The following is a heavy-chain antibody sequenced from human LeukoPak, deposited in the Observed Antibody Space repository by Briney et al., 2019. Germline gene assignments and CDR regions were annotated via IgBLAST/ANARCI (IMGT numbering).Heavy chain of an antibody. D-gene: IGHD6-13*01. CDR2: ISSSSSYI. J-gene: IGHJ4*02. V-gene: IGHV3-21*01. Sequence: GGSLRLSCAASGFTFSSYSMNWVRQAPGKGLEWVSSISSSSSYIYYADSVKGRFTISRDNAKNSLYLQMNSLRAEDTAVYYCARDRREGIAAAFFYPGYWGQGTLVTVSS. CDR1: GFTFSSYS. CDR3: ARDRREGIAAAFFYPGY.